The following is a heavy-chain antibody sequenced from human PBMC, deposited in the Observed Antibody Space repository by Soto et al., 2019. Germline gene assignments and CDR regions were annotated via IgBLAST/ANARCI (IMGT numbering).Heavy chain of an antibody. Sequence: PSETLSLTCTVSGGSISSGGYYCSWICQHPGKGLEWIGYIYYSGSSYYNPSLKSRVTISVDASKNQFSLKLSSVTAADTAVYYCAKSLTTLTTLLDYWGQGTLVTVSS. CDR1: GGSISSGGYY. CDR3: AKSLTTLTTLLDY. D-gene: IGHD4-17*01. CDR2: IYYSGSS. V-gene: IGHV4-31*03. J-gene: IGHJ4*02.